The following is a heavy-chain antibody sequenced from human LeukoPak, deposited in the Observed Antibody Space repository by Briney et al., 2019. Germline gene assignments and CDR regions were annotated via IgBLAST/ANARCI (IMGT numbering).Heavy chain of an antibody. J-gene: IGHJ4*02. Sequence: SETLSLTCTVSGVSISSNMWWAWVGQPPGKGLEWICKIYHTGSSNYNLSLKSRVTISIDKSKNQFSLAVSYVTAEDTAEYYCSSWPVGDASGSKVDYWGQGTLVTVSS. CDR1: GVSISSNMW. D-gene: IGHD3-10*01. CDR3: SSWPVGDASGSKVDY. CDR2: IYHTGSS. V-gene: IGHV4-4*02.